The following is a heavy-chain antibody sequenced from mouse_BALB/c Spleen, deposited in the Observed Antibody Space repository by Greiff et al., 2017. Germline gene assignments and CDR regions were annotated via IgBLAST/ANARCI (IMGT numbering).Heavy chain of an antibody. Sequence: EVQRVESGGGLVKPGGSLKLSCAASGFTFSDYYMYWVRQTPEKRLEWVATISDGGSYTYYPDSVKGRFTISRDNAKNNLYLQMSSLKSEDTAMYYCARDRSYDYDGAWFAYWGQGTLVTVSA. CDR2: ISDGGSYT. CDR3: ARDRSYDYDGAWFAY. J-gene: IGHJ3*01. D-gene: IGHD2-4*01. V-gene: IGHV5-4*02. CDR1: GFTFSDYY.